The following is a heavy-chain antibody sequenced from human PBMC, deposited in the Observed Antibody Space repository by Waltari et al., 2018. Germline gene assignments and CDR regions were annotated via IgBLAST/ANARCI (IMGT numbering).Heavy chain of an antibody. CDR2: INHSGNT. CDR3: ARGHPFTIVSPRYDYYYYMDV. J-gene: IGHJ6*03. Sequence: QVHLQQWGAGLLKPSETLSLTCGVYSGSLTGYHWNWIRQAPGKGLEWIGDINHSGNTDYDPSLESRVTISADTSKNQFSLHLTSVTAADTAVYYCARGHPFTIVSPRYDYYYYMDVWDKGTAVTVSS. V-gene: IGHV4-34*01. CDR1: SGSLTGYH. D-gene: IGHD3-9*01.